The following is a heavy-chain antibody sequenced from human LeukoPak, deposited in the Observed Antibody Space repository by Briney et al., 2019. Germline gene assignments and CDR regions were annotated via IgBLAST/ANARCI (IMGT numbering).Heavy chain of an antibody. Sequence: GGSLRLSCAASGFTFSSYAMSWVRQAPGKGLEWVSAISGSGGSTYYADSVKGRFTISRDNSKNTLYLQMNSLRAEDTAVYYCARDIVVVVAAEGSDYWGQGTLVTVSS. J-gene: IGHJ4*02. CDR3: ARDIVVVVAAEGSDY. V-gene: IGHV3-23*01. CDR1: GFTFSSYA. D-gene: IGHD2-15*01. CDR2: ISGSGGST.